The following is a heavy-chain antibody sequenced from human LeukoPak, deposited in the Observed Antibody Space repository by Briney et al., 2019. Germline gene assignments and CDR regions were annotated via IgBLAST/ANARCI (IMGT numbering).Heavy chain of an antibody. D-gene: IGHD2-2*01. CDR3: ATGDYFSNGDIVVVPAACDP. V-gene: IGHV3-30*03. CDR2: ISYDGSNK. J-gene: IGHJ5*02. CDR1: GFTFSSYG. Sequence: GGSLRLSCAASGFTFSSYGMHWVRQAPGKGLEWGAVISYDGSNKYYADSVKGRFTISRDNSKNTLYLQMNSLRAEDTAVYYCATGDYFSNGDIVVVPAACDPWGQGTLVTVSS.